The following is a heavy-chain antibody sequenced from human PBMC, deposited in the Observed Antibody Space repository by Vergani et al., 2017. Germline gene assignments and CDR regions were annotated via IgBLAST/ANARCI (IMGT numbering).Heavy chain of an antibody. V-gene: IGHV4-59*08. CDR3: ARNDYSVYYYGMDV. CDR1: GGSISSYY. CDR2: IYYSGST. Sequence: QVQLQESGPGLVKPSETLSLTCTVSGGSISSYYWSWIRQPPGKGLEWIGYIYYSGSTNYNPSLKSRVTISVDTSKNQFSLKLSSVTAADTAVYYCARNDYSVYYYGMDVWGQGTTVTVSS. J-gene: IGHJ6*02. D-gene: IGHD4-11*01.